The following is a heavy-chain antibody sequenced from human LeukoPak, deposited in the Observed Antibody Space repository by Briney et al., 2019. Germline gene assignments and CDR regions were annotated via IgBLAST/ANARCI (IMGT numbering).Heavy chain of an antibody. CDR3: AKVNYDILTGYHDAFDI. CDR2: ISWNSGSI. V-gene: IGHV3-9*01. D-gene: IGHD3-9*01. Sequence: GGSLRLSCAASGFTFDDYAMHWVRQAPGKGLEWVSGISWNSGSIGYADSVKGRFTISRDNAKNSLYLQMNSLRAEDTALYYCAKVNYDILTGYHDAFDIWGQGTMVTVYS. CDR1: GFTFDDYA. J-gene: IGHJ3*02.